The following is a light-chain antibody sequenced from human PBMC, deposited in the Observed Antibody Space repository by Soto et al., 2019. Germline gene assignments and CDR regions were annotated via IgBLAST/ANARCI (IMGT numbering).Light chain of an antibody. V-gene: IGKV3-20*01. CDR2: GAS. CDR1: QSVSSTY. CDR3: HQYGGSPPYT. J-gene: IGKJ2*01. Sequence: EIVLTQSPGTLSLSPGERATLSCRASQSVSSTYLVWYQQKPGQAPRLLIYGASSRATGIPDRFSGSGSGTDFTLTINILEPEDFAVYYCHQYGGSPPYTFGQGTKLEIK.